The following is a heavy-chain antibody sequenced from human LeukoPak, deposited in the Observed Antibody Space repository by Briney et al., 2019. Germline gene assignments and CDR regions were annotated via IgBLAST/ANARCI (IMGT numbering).Heavy chain of an antibody. D-gene: IGHD5/OR15-5a*01. CDR3: ARDLRFYYGMDV. J-gene: IGHJ6*02. Sequence: GGSLRLSCAASGFTFSSYAMSWVRQAPGKGLEWVSAISGSGGSTYYADSVKGRFTISRDNAKNSLYLQMNSLRAEDTAVYYCARDLRFYYGMDVWGQGTTVTVSS. CDR2: ISGSGGST. V-gene: IGHV3-23*01. CDR1: GFTFSSYA.